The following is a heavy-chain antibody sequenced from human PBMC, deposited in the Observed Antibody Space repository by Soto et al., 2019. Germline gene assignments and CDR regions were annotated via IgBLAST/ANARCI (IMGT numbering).Heavy chain of an antibody. CDR1: GFTVSSNY. D-gene: IGHD4-17*01. Sequence: GGSLRLSCAASGFTVSSNYMSWVRQAPGKGLEWVSVIYSGGSTYYADSVKGRFTISRDNSKNTLYLQMNSLRAEDTAVYYCARDGGMDYGDYVSPFDYWGQGTLVTVSS. V-gene: IGHV3-53*01. J-gene: IGHJ4*02. CDR2: IYSGGST. CDR3: ARDGGMDYGDYVSPFDY.